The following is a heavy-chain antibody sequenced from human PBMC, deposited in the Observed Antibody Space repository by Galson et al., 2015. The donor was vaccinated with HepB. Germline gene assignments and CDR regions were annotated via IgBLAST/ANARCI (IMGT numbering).Heavy chain of an antibody. CDR1: GFAFDSHA. Sequence: SLRLSCAASGFAFDSHAMSWVRQAPGRGLEWISGITGKGDSTFYADSVKGRFTVSRDNSNNMLYLQMNSLRAEDAGLYFCAKGYGLFDSWGQGILVTVPS. J-gene: IGHJ5*01. D-gene: IGHD3-16*01. CDR2: ITGKGDST. CDR3: AKGYGLFDS. V-gene: IGHV3-23*01.